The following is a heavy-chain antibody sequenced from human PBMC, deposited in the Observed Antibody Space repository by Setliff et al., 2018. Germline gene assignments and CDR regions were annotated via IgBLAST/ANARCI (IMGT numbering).Heavy chain of an antibody. J-gene: IGHJ6*02. CDR2: IGSTGVYT. CDR3: ARDGVSYAMDV. V-gene: IGHV3-11*05. CDR1: GFSFSDYY. Sequence: GGSLRLSCAASGFSFSDYYMSWIRQAPGKGLEWISYIGSTGVYTNYADSVKGRFTISRDNANNSLFLQLDSLRAEDTAVYYCARDGVSYAMDVWGHGTTVTVSS.